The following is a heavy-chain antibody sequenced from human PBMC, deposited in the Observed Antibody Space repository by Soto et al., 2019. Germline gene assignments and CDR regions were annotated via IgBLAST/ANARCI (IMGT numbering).Heavy chain of an antibody. D-gene: IGHD3-10*01. J-gene: IGHJ5*02. Sequence: QVQLVQSGAEVKKSGASVKVSCEASGYIFTDYTIHWVRQAPGQRLELMGWINAGNGDTKYSHQFQGRVTFSRDTSASTVYTELSSLRSEDTAVYYCAREGLVRGVLSGIRFDPWGQGTLVTVSS. CDR2: INAGNGDT. CDR3: AREGLVRGVLSGIRFDP. V-gene: IGHV1-3*01. CDR1: GYIFTDYT.